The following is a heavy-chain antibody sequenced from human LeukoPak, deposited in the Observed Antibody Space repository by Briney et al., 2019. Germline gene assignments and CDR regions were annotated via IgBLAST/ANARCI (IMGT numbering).Heavy chain of an antibody. V-gene: IGHV1-2*02. D-gene: IGHD6-13*01. CDR3: ARDLGSSSKPPHYYYMDV. J-gene: IGHJ6*03. CDR1: GYTFTGYF. CDR2: INPNSGGT. Sequence: ASVKVSCKASGYTFTGYFMHWVRQAPGQGLEWMGWINPNSGGTNYAQKFQGRVTMTRDTSISTAYMDLSRLRSDDTAVYYCARDLGSSSKPPHYYYMDVWGKGTTVTVSS.